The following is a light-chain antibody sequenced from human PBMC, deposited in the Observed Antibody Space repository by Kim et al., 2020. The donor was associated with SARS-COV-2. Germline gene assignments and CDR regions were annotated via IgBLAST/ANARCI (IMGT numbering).Light chain of an antibody. CDR1: QSVASNH. CDR3: QQYDRPPYT. V-gene: IGKV3-20*01. Sequence: EIVLTQSPGTLSLSPGDRATLSCRASQSVASNHLAWFQQKPGQAPRLVIYGTSSRAPAIPDRFSASGSGTDFTLTISRLEPEDFAIYYCQQYDRPPYTFGQGTKLEI. CDR2: GTS. J-gene: IGKJ2*01.